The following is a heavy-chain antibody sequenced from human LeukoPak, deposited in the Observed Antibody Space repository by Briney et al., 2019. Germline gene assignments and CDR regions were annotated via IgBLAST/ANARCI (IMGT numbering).Heavy chain of an antibody. J-gene: IGHJ3*02. CDR3: ARDSSSWLDAFDI. Sequence: SQTLSLTCTVSGGSISSGGYYWSWIRQHPGKGLEWIGYIYYSGSTYYNPSLKSRATISVDTSKNQFSLKLSSVTAADTAVYYCARDSSSWLDAFDIWGQGTMVTVSS. CDR1: GGSISSGGYY. CDR2: IYYSGST. V-gene: IGHV4-31*03. D-gene: IGHD6-13*01.